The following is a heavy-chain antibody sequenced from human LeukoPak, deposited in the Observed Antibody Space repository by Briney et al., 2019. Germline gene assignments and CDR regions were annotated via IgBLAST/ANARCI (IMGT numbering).Heavy chain of an antibody. V-gene: IGHV3-21*06. CDR1: GFTFSSYG. J-gene: IGHJ4*02. CDR2: ISSRSSYI. CDR3: ARQYYDIWSGYYTADYYFDD. Sequence: GGSLRLSCAASGFTFSSYGMNWVRQAPGKGLEWVSSISSRSSYIYYADSVKGRFTISRDNAKNSLYLQLNSLRAEDTAVYYCARQYYDIWSGYYTADYYFDDWGQGTLVTVSS. D-gene: IGHD3-3*01.